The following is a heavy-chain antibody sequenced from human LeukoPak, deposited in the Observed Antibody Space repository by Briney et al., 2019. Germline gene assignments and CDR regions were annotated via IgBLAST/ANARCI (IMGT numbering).Heavy chain of an antibody. CDR1: GSTFSTFP. CDR3: ARVGRVSIYPSYMDV. Sequence: GTSLRLSCEASGSTFSTFPMHWVRQAPDKGLEWVAVISDDGRDVYYADSVKGRFTISRDNSKNTLYLQMHSVSPEDTAVVYCARVGRVSIYPSYMDVWGKGTTVTVSS. CDR2: ISDDGRDV. V-gene: IGHV3-30*04. D-gene: IGHD6-6*01. J-gene: IGHJ6*03.